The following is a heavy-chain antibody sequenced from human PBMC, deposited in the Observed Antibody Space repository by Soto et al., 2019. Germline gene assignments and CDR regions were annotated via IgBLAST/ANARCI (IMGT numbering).Heavy chain of an antibody. CDR3: AKVVELDV. D-gene: IGHD2-15*01. CDR1: GFSFSSFA. V-gene: IGHV3-23*01. J-gene: IGHJ6*04. Sequence: EVLLLESGGGLVQPGGSLRLSCEASGFSFSSFAMNWVRQAPGKGLEWVSAIGDSGASTYYADSVKGRFTISRDNSRTTLYLQLNSLRAEDTAVYYCAKVVELDVWGNGTTVTVSS. CDR2: IGDSGAST.